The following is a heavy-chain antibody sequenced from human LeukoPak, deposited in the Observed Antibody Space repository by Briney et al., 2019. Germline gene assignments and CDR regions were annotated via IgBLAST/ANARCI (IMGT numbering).Heavy chain of an antibody. D-gene: IGHD3-3*01. V-gene: IGHV3-7*03. J-gene: IGHJ4*02. CDR1: GFTFSDYY. CDR2: IKLDGSEK. Sequence: GGSLRLSCAASGFTFSDYYMSWIRQAPGKGLEWVANIKLDGSEKNYVDSVKGRFTISRDNTKNSLYLQMNSLRVEDTAVFYCARDQYDTWSRRGNFDSWGQGTLVVVSS. CDR3: ARDQYDTWSRRGNFDS.